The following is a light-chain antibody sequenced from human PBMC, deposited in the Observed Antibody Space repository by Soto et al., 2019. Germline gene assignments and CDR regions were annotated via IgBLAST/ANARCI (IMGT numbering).Light chain of an antibody. CDR3: QQYGSSSS. CDR2: GAS. Sequence: IVLTQSTGTLSLSPGERATLSCRASQSVSSSYLAWYQQKPGQAPRLLIYGASSRATGIPDRFSGSGSGTDFTLTISRLEPEDFAVYYCQQYGSSSSFGQGTKVDIK. V-gene: IGKV3-20*01. J-gene: IGKJ1*01. CDR1: QSVSSSY.